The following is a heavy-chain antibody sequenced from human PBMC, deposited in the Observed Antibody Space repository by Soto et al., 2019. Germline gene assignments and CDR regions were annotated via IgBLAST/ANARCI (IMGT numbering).Heavy chain of an antibody. Sequence: ASVKVSCKASGYTFVNYDISWVRQATGQGLEWMGWMNPGSGKTGYANKFQGRVTMTRDASTSTAHLELSSLTSEDTAVYYCARMASSGTLNWFDPWGQGTLVTVSS. CDR1: GYTFVNYD. CDR3: ARMASSGTLNWFDP. V-gene: IGHV1-8*02. J-gene: IGHJ5*02. CDR2: MNPGSGKT.